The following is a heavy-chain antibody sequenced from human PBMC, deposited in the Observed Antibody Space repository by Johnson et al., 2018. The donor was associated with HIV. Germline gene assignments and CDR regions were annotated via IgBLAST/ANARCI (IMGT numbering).Heavy chain of an antibody. CDR3: ARGAYSSSWHASDASDI. CDR1: GFTFSHAW. J-gene: IGHJ3*02. D-gene: IGHD6-13*01. Sequence: VQLVESGGGVLQPGGSLRLSCPAPGFTFSHAWMSWVRQAPGKGLEWVGRIKSKTDGGTTDYAAPVKGRFTISRDDSKNTLYLEMNSLRAEDTALYYCARGAYSSSWHASDASDIWGQGTMVTVSS. CDR2: IKSKTDGGTT. V-gene: IGHV3-15*05.